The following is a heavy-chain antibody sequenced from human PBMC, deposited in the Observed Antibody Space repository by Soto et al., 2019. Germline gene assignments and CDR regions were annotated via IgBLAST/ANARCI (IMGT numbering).Heavy chain of an antibody. J-gene: IGHJ6*02. CDR3: ARMGDVPYYYYGMDV. CDR2: INAYNGNT. CDR1: GYPFTTYG. D-gene: IGHD3-16*01. V-gene: IGHV1-18*01. Sequence: QLQLVQSGPEVKKPGASVKVSCKASGYPFTTYGVTWVRQAPGQGLEWMGWINAYNGNTNYAQKLQGRVTMTTDTSTSTAYMELMSLRSDDTSVYYCARMGDVPYYYYGMDVWGQGTTVTVSS.